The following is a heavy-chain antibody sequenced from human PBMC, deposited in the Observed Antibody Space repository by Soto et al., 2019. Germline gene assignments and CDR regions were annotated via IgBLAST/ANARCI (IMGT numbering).Heavy chain of an antibody. CDR2: INAGNGNT. J-gene: IGHJ1*01. D-gene: IGHD3-22*01. CDR3: ARDLRDSPHYLFQH. Sequence: GASVKVSCKASGYTFTSYAMHWVRQAPGQRLEWMGWINAGNGNTKYSQKFQGRVTITRDTSASTAYMELSSLRSEDTAVYYCARDLRDSPHYLFQHWGQGTLVTSPQ. CDR1: GYTFTSYA. V-gene: IGHV1-3*01.